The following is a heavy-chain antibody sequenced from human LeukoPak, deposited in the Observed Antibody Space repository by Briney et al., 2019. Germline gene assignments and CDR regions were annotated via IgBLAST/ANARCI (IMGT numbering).Heavy chain of an antibody. CDR1: GYTFTSYG. J-gene: IGHJ6*03. CDR2: ISAYNGNT. V-gene: IGHV1-18*01. Sequence: GASVKVSYKASGYTFTSYGISWVRQAPGQGLEWMGWISAYNGNTNYAQKLQGRVTMTTDTSTSTAYMELRSLRSDDTAVYYCASEGSPYYYYYYMDVWGKGTTVTVSS. CDR3: ASEGSPYYYYYYMDV.